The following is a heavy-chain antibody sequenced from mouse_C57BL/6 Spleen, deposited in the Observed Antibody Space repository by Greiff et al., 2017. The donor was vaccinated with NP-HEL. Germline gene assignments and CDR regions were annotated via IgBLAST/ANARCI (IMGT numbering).Heavy chain of an antibody. Sequence: QVQLQQPGAELVKPGASVKLSCKASGYTFTSYWMHWVKQRPGRGLEWIGRIDPNSGGTKYNEKFKSKATLTVDKPSSTAYMQLSSLTSEDSAVYYCARRERTRNYDYDDAMDYWGQGTSVTVSS. CDR1: GYTFTSYW. CDR3: ARRERTRNYDYDDAMDY. CDR2: IDPNSGGT. J-gene: IGHJ4*01. D-gene: IGHD2-4*01. V-gene: IGHV1-72*01.